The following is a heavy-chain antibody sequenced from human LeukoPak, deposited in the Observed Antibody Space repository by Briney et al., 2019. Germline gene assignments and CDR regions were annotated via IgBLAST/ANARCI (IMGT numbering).Heavy chain of an antibody. J-gene: IGHJ4*02. CDR3: ARVSRDGYNRIDY. D-gene: IGHD5-24*01. CDR1: GGSVSSGSYY. CDR2: IYYSGST. Sequence: PSEILSLTCTVSGGSVSSGSYYWSWIRQPPGKGLEWIGYIYYSGSTNYNPSLKSRVTISVDTSKNQFSLKLSSVTAADTAVYYCARVSRDGYNRIDYWGQGTLVTVPS. V-gene: IGHV4-61*01.